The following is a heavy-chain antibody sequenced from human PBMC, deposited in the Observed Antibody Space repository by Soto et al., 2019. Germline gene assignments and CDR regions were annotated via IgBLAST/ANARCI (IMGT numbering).Heavy chain of an antibody. CDR1: GLTVSSYW. CDR2: IKGDGSEN. V-gene: IGHV3-7*01. J-gene: IGHJ4*02. Sequence: VQMVESGGGLVQPGGSLRLSCAVSGLTVSSYWMYWVRQAPGKGLEGVADIKGDGSENKYVDSVKGRFTISRDNAKYSLYLERNCRRVEDTAVDDWVSSLLRGEGTLVTVSS. CDR3: VSSLL.